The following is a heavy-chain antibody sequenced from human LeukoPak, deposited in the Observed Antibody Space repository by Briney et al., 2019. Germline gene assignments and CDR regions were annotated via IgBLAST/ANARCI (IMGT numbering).Heavy chain of an antibody. J-gene: IGHJ4*02. CDR1: GFTFSSYS. Sequence: PGGSLRLSCAASGFTFSSYSMNWVRQAPGKGLEWVSSISSSSSYIYYADSVKGRFTISRDNAKNSLYLQMNSLRAEDTAVYYCAKDSRGANFFGDFDYWGQGTLVTVSS. D-gene: IGHD3-10*01. V-gene: IGHV3-21*01. CDR2: ISSSSSYI. CDR3: AKDSRGANFFGDFDY.